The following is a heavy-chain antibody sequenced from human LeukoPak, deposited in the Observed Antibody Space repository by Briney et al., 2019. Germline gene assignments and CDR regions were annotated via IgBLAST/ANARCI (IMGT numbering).Heavy chain of an antibody. Sequence: WASVKVSCKASGYTFTGYYIHWVRQAPGQGLEWMGWINPNTGGTNYAQKLQGRVTMTRDTSISTAYMELSGLRSDDTAVYSCARTGDYLWNYLDYWGQGALVTVSS. CDR3: ARTGDYLWNYLDY. CDR1: GYTFTGYY. V-gene: IGHV1-2*02. CDR2: INPNTGGT. J-gene: IGHJ4*02. D-gene: IGHD4-17*01.